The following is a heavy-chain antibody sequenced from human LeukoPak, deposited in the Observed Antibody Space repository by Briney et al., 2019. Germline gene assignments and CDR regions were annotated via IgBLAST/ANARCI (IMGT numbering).Heavy chain of an antibody. J-gene: IGHJ4*02. CDR2: ISYDGSYK. V-gene: IGHV3-30*18. CDR3: AKDREITMVRGPYYFDY. CDR1: GFTFSTYG. D-gene: IGHD3-10*01. Sequence: GRSLRLSCAASGFTFSTYGMHWVRQAPGKGLEWVAVISYDGSYKYYVDSVRGRFTISRDNSKNTLYLQMNSLRAEDTAVYYCAKDREITMVRGPYYFDYWGQGTLVTVSS.